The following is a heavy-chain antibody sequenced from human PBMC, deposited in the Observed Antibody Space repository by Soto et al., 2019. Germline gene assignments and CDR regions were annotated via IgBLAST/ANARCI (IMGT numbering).Heavy chain of an antibody. Sequence: ASVKVSCKASGYTFTSYYMHWVRQAPGQGLEWMGIIIPSGGSTSYAQKFQGRVTMTRDTSTSTVYMELSSLRSEDTAVYYCARAGYSSSWYSGGLGYWGQGTLVTVSS. D-gene: IGHD6-13*01. V-gene: IGHV1-46*01. J-gene: IGHJ4*02. CDR3: ARAGYSSSWYSGGLGY. CDR2: IIPSGGST. CDR1: GYTFTSYY.